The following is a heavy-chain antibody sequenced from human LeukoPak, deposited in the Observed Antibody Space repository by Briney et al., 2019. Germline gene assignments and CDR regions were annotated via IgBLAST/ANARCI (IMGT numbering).Heavy chain of an antibody. J-gene: IGHJ4*02. D-gene: IGHD5-12*01. V-gene: IGHV3-23*01. CDR3: ANDPKYSGYDFSFDY. CDR1: GFTFSSYV. CDR2: ISESGGST. Sequence: PGGSLRLSCAASGFTFSSYVMSWVRQAPGKGLEWVSGISESGGSTYYADSVKGRFTISRDNSKNTLYLQMNSLRAEDTAVYYCANDPKYSGYDFSFDYWGQGTLVTVSS.